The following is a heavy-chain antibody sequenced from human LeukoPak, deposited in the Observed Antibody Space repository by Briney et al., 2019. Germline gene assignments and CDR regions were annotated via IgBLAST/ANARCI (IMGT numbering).Heavy chain of an antibody. CDR2: ISAYNGNT. CDR3: ARGGAYRTYFDY. Sequence: ASVTVSCKASGYTFTSYGISWVRQAPGQGLEWMGWISAYNGNTNYAQKLQGRVTMTTDTSTNTAYMELRSLRSDDTAVYYCARGGAYRTYFDYWGQGSLVTVSS. D-gene: IGHD3-16*01. CDR1: GYTFTSYG. J-gene: IGHJ4*02. V-gene: IGHV1-18*01.